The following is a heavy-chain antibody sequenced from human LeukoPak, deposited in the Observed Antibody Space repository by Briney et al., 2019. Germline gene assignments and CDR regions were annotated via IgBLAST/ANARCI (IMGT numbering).Heavy chain of an antibody. V-gene: IGHV3-7*01. D-gene: IGHD6-19*01. CDR2: IQSDGNEK. Sequence: GRSLRLSCGASGFTFRDYWMSWVRQAPGKGLEWVANIQSDGNEKNYIDSVQGRFTISRDNAKTSLYLQMNSLRAEDTAVYYCARDSAVATYYGVDVWGQGTTVTVSS. CDR1: GFTFRDYW. J-gene: IGHJ6*02. CDR3: ARDSAVATYYGVDV.